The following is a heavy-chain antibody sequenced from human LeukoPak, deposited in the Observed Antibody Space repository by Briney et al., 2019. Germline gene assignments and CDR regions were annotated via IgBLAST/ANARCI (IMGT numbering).Heavy chain of an antibody. CDR1: GYSFTSYY. CDR2: IDPSGGST. D-gene: IGHD1-26*01. Sequence: ASVKVSCKASGYSFTSYYMQWLRQAPGQGLEWMGIIDPSGGSTSYAPKVQGRVTMTRDKSTSTVYMDLSSLRSEDTAVYYCARDSSGSYDHWGQGTLVTVYS. V-gene: IGHV1-46*01. J-gene: IGHJ1*01. CDR3: ARDSSGSYDH.